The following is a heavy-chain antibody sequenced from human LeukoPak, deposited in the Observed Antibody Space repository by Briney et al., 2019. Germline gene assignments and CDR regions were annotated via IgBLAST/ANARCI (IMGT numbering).Heavy chain of an antibody. Sequence: GASVKVSCKASGYTFTDYYIHWVRQAPGQGLQWMGWINPNSGGTNYAQKFQGRVTMTRDTSISTAYMDVRRMRYDDTAVYYCARSWGVEMSTIEPFDYWRQGTLVTVSS. V-gene: IGHV1-2*02. CDR3: ARSWGVEMSTIEPFDY. J-gene: IGHJ4*02. CDR2: INPNSGGT. D-gene: IGHD5/OR15-5a*01. CDR1: GYTFTDYY.